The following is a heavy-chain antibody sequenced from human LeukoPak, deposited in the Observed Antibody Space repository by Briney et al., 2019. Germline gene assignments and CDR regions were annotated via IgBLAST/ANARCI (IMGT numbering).Heavy chain of an antibody. Sequence: ASVKVSCKASGFTFINYYMHWVRQAPGQGLEWLGIINLSGGSTHSPQKFQDRVTMTRDTSTSTVYMELSSLRSEDTAVYYCARGDYSGGFDYWGQGTLVTVSS. CDR2: INLSGGST. CDR3: ARGDYSGGFDY. J-gene: IGHJ4*02. V-gene: IGHV1-46*01. CDR1: GFTFINYY. D-gene: IGHD4/OR15-4a*01.